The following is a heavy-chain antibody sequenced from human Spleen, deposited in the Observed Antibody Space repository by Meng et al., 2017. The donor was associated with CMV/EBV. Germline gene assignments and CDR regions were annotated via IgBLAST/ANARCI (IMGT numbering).Heavy chain of an antibody. V-gene: IGHV3-21*01. D-gene: IGHD3-10*01. J-gene: IGHJ4*02. CDR2: ITSSSSFI. Sequence: AASGFTVSSYSMNWVRQAPGKGLEWVSSITSSSSFIYYADSVKGRFTISRDNAKNSLYLQMNSLRAEDTAVYFCAREVRYYQYYFDYWGQGTLVTVSS. CDR3: AREVRYYQYYFDY. CDR1: GFTVSSYS.